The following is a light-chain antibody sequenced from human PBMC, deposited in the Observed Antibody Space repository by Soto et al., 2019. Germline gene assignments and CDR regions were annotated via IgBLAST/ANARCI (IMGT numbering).Light chain of an antibody. CDR3: QQYGNSPRT. J-gene: IGKJ1*01. CDR1: QSISSSY. V-gene: IGKV3-20*01. CDR2: GAS. Sequence: EIVLTQSPGTLSLSPGERATLSCRASQSISSSYLAWYQQKPGQAPRLLIYGASSRATGIPDRFSGSGSGTDFTLTISRLEPEDFAVYYCQQYGNSPRTFDQGTKVEI.